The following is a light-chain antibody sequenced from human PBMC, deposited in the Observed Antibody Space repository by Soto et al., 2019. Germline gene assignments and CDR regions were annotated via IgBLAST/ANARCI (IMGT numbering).Light chain of an antibody. V-gene: IGKV3-11*01. CDR3: QQRSNWPPT. Sequence: EIVLTQSPGTLSLSPGERATLSCRASHSVGSYLAWYQQKPGQAPRLLIFDTSNRATGIPARFSGSGSGTDFTLTISSLEPEDFAVYYCQQRSNWPPTFGQGTKVDIK. CDR2: DTS. J-gene: IGKJ1*01. CDR1: HSVGSY.